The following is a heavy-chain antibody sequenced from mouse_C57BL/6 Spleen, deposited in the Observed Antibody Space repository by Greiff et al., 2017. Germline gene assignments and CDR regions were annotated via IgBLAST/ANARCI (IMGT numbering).Heavy chain of an antibody. V-gene: IGHV1-55*01. CDR1: GYTFTSYW. CDR2: IYPGSGST. CDR3: AREEAAQAPLYYFDY. J-gene: IGHJ2*01. Sequence: QVQLQQPGAELVKPGASVKMSCKASGYTFTSYWITWVKQRPGQGLEWIGDIYPGSGSTNYNEKFKGKATLTVDTSSSTAYMQLSSLTSEDSAVXYCAREEAAQAPLYYFDYWGQGTTLTVSS. D-gene: IGHD3-2*02.